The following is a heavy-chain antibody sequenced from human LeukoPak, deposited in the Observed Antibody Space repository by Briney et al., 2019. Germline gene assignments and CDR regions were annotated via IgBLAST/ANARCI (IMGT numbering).Heavy chain of an antibody. CDR1: GGTFSSYA. D-gene: IGHD2-2*01. V-gene: IGHV1-69*13. J-gene: IGHJ6*02. Sequence: SVTVSCKASGGTFSSYAISWVRQAPGQGLEWMGGIIPIFGTANYAQKFQGRVTITADESTSTAYMELSSLRSEDTAVYYCARADIVVVPAAMSHYYYYGMDVWGQGTTVTVSS. CDR2: IIPIFGTA. CDR3: ARADIVVVPAAMSHYYYYGMDV.